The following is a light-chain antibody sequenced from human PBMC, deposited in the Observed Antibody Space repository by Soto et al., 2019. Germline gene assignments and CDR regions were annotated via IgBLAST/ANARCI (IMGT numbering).Light chain of an antibody. V-gene: IGLV2-23*01. CDR3: CSYAGSRTLG. CDR2: EGS. Sequence: QSVLTQPASVSGSPGQSITISCTGTSSDVGTYNLVSWYQQHPGKAPKLMIYEGSKRPSGVSNRLSGSKSGNTASLTISGLKAEDEADYYCCSYAGSRTLGFGGGTKLTVL. J-gene: IGLJ2*01. CDR1: SSDVGTYNL.